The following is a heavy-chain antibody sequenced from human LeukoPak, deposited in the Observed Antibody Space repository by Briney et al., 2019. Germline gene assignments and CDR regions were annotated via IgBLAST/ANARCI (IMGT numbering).Heavy chain of an antibody. CDR1: GFTFSSYS. D-gene: IGHD2-15*01. Sequence: PGGSLRLSCAASGFTFSSYSMNWVRQAPGKGLEWVSYISSSGSTIYYADSVKGRFTISRDNAKNSLYLQMNSLRAEDTAVYYCATATGYSIPFDYWGQGTLVTVSS. J-gene: IGHJ4*02. V-gene: IGHV3-48*04. CDR2: ISSSGSTI. CDR3: ATATGYSIPFDY.